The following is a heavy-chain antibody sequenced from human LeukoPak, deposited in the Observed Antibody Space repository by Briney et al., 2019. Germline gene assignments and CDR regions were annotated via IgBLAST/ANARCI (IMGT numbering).Heavy chain of an antibody. CDR3: ARDEYCSGGSCYQGNYYYYGMDV. CDR2: INPKNGAT. V-gene: IGHV1-18*04. D-gene: IGHD2-15*01. CDR1: GYTFTGYY. Sequence: ASVKVSCKASGYTFTGYYIHWVRQAPGQGLEWMGWINPKNGATKYAQKLQGRVTMTTDTSTSTAYMELRSLRSDDTAVYFCARDEYCSGGSCYQGNYYYYGMDVWGQGTTVTVSS. J-gene: IGHJ6*02.